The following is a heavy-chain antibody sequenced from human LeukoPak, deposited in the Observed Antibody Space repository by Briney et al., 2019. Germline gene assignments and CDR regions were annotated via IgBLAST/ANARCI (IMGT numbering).Heavy chain of an antibody. CDR2: INPSSGGT. Sequence: ASVKVSCKASGYTFTRHYMNWVRQAPGQGLEWVGKINPSSGGTGYAQKFQGRVTMTRDTSTSTVYMELTSLRSEDTAVYYCARDGLYCTNGVCSSDIWGQGTLVTVSS. CDR1: GYTFTRHY. D-gene: IGHD2-8*01. CDR3: ARDGLYCTNGVCSSDI. V-gene: IGHV1-46*01. J-gene: IGHJ3*02.